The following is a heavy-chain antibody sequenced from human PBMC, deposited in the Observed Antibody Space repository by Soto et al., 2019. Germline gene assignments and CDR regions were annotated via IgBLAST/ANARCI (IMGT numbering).Heavy chain of an antibody. V-gene: IGHV1-18*01. D-gene: IGHD5-18*01. CDR2: ISAYNGNT. CDR3: ARDAAMAHEYYYYGMDV. CDR1: GYTFTSYG. J-gene: IGHJ6*02. Sequence: QVQLVQSGAEVKKPGASVKVSCKASGYTFTSYGISWVRHAPGQGLEWMGWISAYNGNTNYAQKLQGRVTMTTDTSTSTAYMELRSLRSDDTAVYYCARDAAMAHEYYYYGMDVWGQGTTVTVSS.